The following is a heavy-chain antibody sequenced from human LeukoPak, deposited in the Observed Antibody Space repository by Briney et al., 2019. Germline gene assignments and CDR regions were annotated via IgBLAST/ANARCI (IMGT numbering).Heavy chain of an antibody. CDR3: ARGQLERRYFDY. V-gene: IGHV1-18*01. CDR1: GYTFTSYG. J-gene: IGHJ4*02. D-gene: IGHD1-1*01. CDR2: ISAYNGNT. Sequence: GAPVKVSCKASGYTFTSYGISWVRQAPGQGLEWMGWISAYNGNTNYAQKFQGRVTITTDESTSTAYMELSSLRSEDTAVYYCARGQLERRYFDYWGQGTLVTVSS.